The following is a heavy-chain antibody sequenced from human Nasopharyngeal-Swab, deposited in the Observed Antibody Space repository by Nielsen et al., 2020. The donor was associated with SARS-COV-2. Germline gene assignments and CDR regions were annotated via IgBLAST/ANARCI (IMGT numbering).Heavy chain of an antibody. V-gene: IGHV4-39*07. J-gene: IGHJ6*03. D-gene: IGHD3-10*01. CDR1: GGSISSSSYY. CDR2: IYYSGST. CDR3: ARERGRGGIWNYYYYYMDV. Sequence: SETLSLTCTVSGGSISSSSYYWGWIRQPPGKGLEWLGSIYYSGSTYYNPSLKSRVTISVDTSKNQFSLKLGSVTAADTAGYYCARERGRGGIWNYYYYYMDVWGKGTTVTVSS.